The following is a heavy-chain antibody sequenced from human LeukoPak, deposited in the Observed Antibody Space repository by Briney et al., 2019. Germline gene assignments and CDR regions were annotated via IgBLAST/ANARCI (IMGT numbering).Heavy chain of an antibody. J-gene: IGHJ4*02. CDR1: GDSVSRYGAT. CDR2: TYYRSKWYN. V-gene: IGHV6-1*01. CDR3: TRGWNYIDS. D-gene: IGHD1-1*01. Sequence: SQTLSLTCAISGDSVSRYGATWSWIRQSPSRGLECLGRTYYRSKWYNDYAASVTGRITINPDTSKNQFSLQLNSVTPEDTGVYYCTRGWNYIDSWGQGTLVSVSS.